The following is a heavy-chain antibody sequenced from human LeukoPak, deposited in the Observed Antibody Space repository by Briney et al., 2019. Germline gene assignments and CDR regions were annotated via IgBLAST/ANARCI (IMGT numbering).Heavy chain of an antibody. V-gene: IGHV1-2*02. J-gene: IGHJ4*02. CDR1: GYTFTGYY. Sequence: GASVKVSCKASGYTFTGYYMHWVRQAPGQGLEWMGWVNPNSGGTNYAQKFQGRVTMTRDTSISTAYMELSRLRSDDAAVYYCASLVVPAANFDYWGQGTLVTVSS. CDR3: ASLVVPAANFDY. D-gene: IGHD2-2*01. CDR2: VNPNSGGT.